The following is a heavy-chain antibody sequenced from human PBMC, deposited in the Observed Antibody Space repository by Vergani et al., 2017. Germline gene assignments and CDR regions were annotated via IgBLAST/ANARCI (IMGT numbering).Heavy chain of an antibody. CDR1: GGSISSYN. J-gene: IGHJ6*03. CDR3: ARDKTSDYGDYYYMDV. D-gene: IGHD4-17*01. Sequence: QVQLQESGPGLVKPSETLSLTCTVSGGSISSYNWSWIRQPPGKGLEWIGYIYYSGSTNYNPSLKSRVTISVDTSKNQFSLKLSSVTAADTAVYYCARDKTSDYGDYYYMDVWGKGTTVTVSS. CDR2: IYYSGST. V-gene: IGHV4-59*01.